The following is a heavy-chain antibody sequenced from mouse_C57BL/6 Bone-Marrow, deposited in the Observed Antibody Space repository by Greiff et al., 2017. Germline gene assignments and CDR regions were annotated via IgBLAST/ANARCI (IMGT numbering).Heavy chain of an antibody. CDR3: TTSAVVACYYAIDY. V-gene: IGHV14-4*01. D-gene: IGHD1-1*01. Sequence: EVQLQQSGAELVRPGASVKLSCTASGFNIKDDYMHWVKQRPEQGLEWIGWIDPENGDTEYASKFQGKATITADTSSNTAYLQLSSLTSEDTAVYYGTTSAVVACYYAIDYWGQGTSVTVSS. J-gene: IGHJ4*01. CDR1: GFNIKDDY. CDR2: IDPENGDT.